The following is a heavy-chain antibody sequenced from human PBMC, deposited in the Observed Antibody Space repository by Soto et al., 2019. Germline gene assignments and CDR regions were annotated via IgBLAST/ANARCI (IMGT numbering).Heavy chain of an antibody. J-gene: IGHJ6*03. CDR1: GGSISSSSYY. Sequence: SETLSLTCTVSGGSISSSSYYWGWIRQPPGKGLEWIGSIYYSGSTYYNTSLKSRVTISVDTSKNQFSLKLSSVTAADTAVYYCARQRGEYYDFWSGYPSPSYYYYYMDVWGKGTTVTVSS. CDR3: ARQRGEYYDFWSGYPSPSYYYYYMDV. V-gene: IGHV4-39*01. CDR2: IYYSGST. D-gene: IGHD3-3*01.